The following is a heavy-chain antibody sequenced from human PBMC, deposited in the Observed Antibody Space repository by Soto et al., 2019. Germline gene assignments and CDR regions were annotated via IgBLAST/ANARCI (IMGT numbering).Heavy chain of an antibody. CDR3: ARGSRVVLGDAFDI. CDR1: GYTFTSYD. CDR2: MNPNSGNT. V-gene: IGHV1-8*01. J-gene: IGHJ3*02. Sequence: ASVKVSCKASGYTFTSYDINWVRQATGQGLEWMGWMNPNSGNTGYAQKFQGRVTMTRNTSISTAYMELSSLRSEDTAVYYCARGSRVVLGDAFDIWGQGTMVTVSS. D-gene: IGHD2-15*01.